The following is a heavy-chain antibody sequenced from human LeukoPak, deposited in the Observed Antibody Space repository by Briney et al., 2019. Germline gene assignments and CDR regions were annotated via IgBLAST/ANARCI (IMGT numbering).Heavy chain of an antibody. CDR3: ARGPVRTITIFRVVIQGGAFDI. J-gene: IGHJ3*02. Sequence: SETLSLTCAVYGGSFSGYYWSWIRQPPGKGLEWNGEINHSGSTNYNPSLKSRVTISVNTSKKQFSMKLRSMSAADTAVYYCARGPVRTITIFRVVIQGGAFDIWGQGTMVTVSS. CDR1: GGSFSGYY. CDR2: INHSGST. V-gene: IGHV4-34*01. D-gene: IGHD3-3*01.